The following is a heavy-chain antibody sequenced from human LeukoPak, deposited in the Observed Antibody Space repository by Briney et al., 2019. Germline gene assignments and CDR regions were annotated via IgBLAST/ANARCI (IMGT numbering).Heavy chain of an antibody. Sequence: SETLSLTCAVYGGSFSGYYWSWTRQPPGKGLEWIGEINHSGSTNYNPSLKSRVTISVDTSKNQFSLKLSSVTAADTAVYYCARGSNWGSDWGQGTLVTVSS. CDR1: GGSFSGYY. CDR3: ARGSNWGSD. V-gene: IGHV4-34*01. J-gene: IGHJ4*02. CDR2: INHSGST. D-gene: IGHD7-27*01.